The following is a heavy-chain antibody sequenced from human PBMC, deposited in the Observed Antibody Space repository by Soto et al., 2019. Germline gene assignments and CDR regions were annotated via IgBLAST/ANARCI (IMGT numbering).Heavy chain of an antibody. D-gene: IGHD5-18*01. CDR1: GFTFSSFE. Sequence: EVQLVDSGGGWVQPAGSLRLSCAASGFTFSSFEMNWVRQAPGKGLEWDAYISSSGSSRYYADSVKGRFTISRDNANNSLYLQMNSLRAEDTAVYYCARERVQLWLRARPKAFDIWGQGTMVTVSS. CDR3: ARERVQLWLRARPKAFDI. J-gene: IGHJ3*02. V-gene: IGHV3-48*03. CDR2: ISSSGSSR.